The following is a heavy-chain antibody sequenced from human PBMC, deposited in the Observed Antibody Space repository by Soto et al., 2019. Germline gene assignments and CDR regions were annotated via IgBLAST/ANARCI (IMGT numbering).Heavy chain of an antibody. CDR1: GYTLTELS. J-gene: IGHJ4*02. Sequence: ASVKVSCKVSGYTLTELSMHWVRQAPGKGLERMGGFDPEDVETIYAQKFQGRVTMTDHTSTDTAYMVLSSLLSEATAVYYCQTLEWYNDDTRQPNEKRDDWGQGTLVTVSS. D-gene: IGHD1-20*01. CDR3: QTLEWYNDDTRQPNEKRDD. V-gene: IGHV1-24*01. CDR2: FDPEDVET.